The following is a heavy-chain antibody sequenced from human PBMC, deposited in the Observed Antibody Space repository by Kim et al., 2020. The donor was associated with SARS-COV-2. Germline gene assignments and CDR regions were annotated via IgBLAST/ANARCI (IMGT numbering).Heavy chain of an antibody. V-gene: IGHV3-23*01. CDR1: GFTFSSYA. J-gene: IGHJ4*02. D-gene: IGHD3-9*01. CDR2: ISATGGSP. Sequence: GGSLRLSCAASGFTFSSYAMSWVRQAPGKGLEWVSAISATGGSPYYADSVKGRFTISRDNSKNTLYLQMNSLRDEDTAVYYCAKYTTGYFSFDYWGQGTLVTVSS. CDR3: AKYTTGYFSFDY.